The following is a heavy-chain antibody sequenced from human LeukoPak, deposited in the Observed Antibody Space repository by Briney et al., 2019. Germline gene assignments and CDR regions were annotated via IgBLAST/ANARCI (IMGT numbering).Heavy chain of an antibody. D-gene: IGHD3-10*01. CDR3: ARDPGSGSYIDY. CDR2: ISSSSNTI. CDR1: AFTFSDYS. Sequence: PGGSLRLSCAASAFTFSDYSMNWVRQAPGKGLEWVSYISSSSNTIFYAESVKGRFTISRDNAKNSLYLQMNSLRAEDTAGYYCARDPGSGSYIDYWGQGTLVTVSS. V-gene: IGHV3-48*04. J-gene: IGHJ4*02.